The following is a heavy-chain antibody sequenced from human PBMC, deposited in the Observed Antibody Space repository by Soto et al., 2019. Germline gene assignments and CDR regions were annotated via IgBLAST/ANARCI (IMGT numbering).Heavy chain of an antibody. J-gene: IGHJ4*02. CDR1: GYTFTSYG. D-gene: IGHD4-17*01. CDR3: ARDRDYGGNSYFDY. V-gene: IGHV1-18*01. CDR2: ISAYNGNT. Sequence: GVSVKLSCKASGYTFTSYGISLVRQAPGQGLEWMGWISAYNGNTNYAQKLQGRVTMTTDTSTSTAYMELRSLRSDDTAVYYCARDRDYGGNSYFDYWGQGTLVTVSS.